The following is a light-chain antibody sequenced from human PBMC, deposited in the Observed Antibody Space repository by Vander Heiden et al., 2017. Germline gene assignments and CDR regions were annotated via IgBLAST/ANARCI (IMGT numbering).Light chain of an antibody. Sequence: DIQMTQSPSSLSASVGDRVTITCRASQSISSYLNWYQQKQGKAPKLLIYAASSLQSGVPSRFSGSGSGTDFTLTISSLQPEDFATYYCQQSYSTHLTFGQGTRLEIK. V-gene: IGKV1-39*01. CDR2: AAS. J-gene: IGKJ5*01. CDR3: QQSYSTHLT. CDR1: QSISSY.